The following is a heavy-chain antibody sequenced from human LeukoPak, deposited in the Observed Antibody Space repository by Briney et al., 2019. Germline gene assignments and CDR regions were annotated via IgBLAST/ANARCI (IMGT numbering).Heavy chain of an antibody. Sequence: PGGSLRLFCAASGFTVSSNYMSWVRQSPGKGLELVSVIYSGGSTYYANSVKGRFTISRDNSKNTLYLQMNNLRAEDTAVYYCARGYGGGVGFDYWGQGTLVTVSS. CDR3: ARGYGGGVGFDY. CDR2: IYSGGST. V-gene: IGHV3-66*01. D-gene: IGHD4-23*01. CDR1: GFTVSSNY. J-gene: IGHJ4*02.